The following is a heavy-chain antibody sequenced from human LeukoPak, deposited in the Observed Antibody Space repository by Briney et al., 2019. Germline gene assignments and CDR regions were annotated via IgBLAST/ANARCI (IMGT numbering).Heavy chain of an antibody. J-gene: IGHJ4*02. CDR1: GFTFSSYG. CDR2: IRYDGSNK. D-gene: IGHD2-2*01. V-gene: IGHV3-30*02. Sequence: GGSLRLSCAASGFTFSSYGMHWVRQAPGKGLEWVAFIRYDGSNKYYADSVKGRFTISRDNSKNTLYLQMNSLRAEDTAVYYCARESFRSSTSSLDYWGQGTLVTVSS. CDR3: ARESFRSSTSSLDY.